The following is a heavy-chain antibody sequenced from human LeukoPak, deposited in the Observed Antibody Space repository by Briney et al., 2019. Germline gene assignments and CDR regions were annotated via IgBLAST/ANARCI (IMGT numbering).Heavy chain of an antibody. CDR3: ANTPGESIAARRVEFDP. J-gene: IGHJ5*02. CDR1: GGTFSSYA. CDR2: IIPILGIA. V-gene: IGHV1-69*04. Sequence: ASVKVSCKAPGGTFSSYAISWVRQAPGQGLEWMGRIIPILGIANYAQKFQGRVTITADKSTSTAYMELSSLRSEDTAVYYCANTPGESIAARRVEFDPWGQGTLVTVSS. D-gene: IGHD6-6*01.